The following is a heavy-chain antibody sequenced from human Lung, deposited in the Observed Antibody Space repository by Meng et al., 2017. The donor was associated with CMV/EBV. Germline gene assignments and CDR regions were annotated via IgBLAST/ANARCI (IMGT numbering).Heavy chain of an antibody. CDR2: IIPIFGTA. CDR3: ARDPHTLYDSSGYYYYYGMDV. CDR1: GDTFSSYA. J-gene: IGHJ6*01. D-gene: IGHD3-22*01. V-gene: IGHV1-69*05. Sequence: SXXVSXKASGDTFSSYAISWVRQAPGQGLEWMGGIIPIFGTANYAQKFQGRVTITTDESTSTAYMELSSLRSEDTAVYYCARDPHTLYDSSGYYYYYGMDVWXQGTTVTVSS.